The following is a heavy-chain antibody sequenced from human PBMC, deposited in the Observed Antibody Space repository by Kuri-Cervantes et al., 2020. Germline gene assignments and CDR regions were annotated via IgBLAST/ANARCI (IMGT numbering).Heavy chain of an antibody. Sequence: GGSLRLSCAASGFTFSSYGTHWVRQAPGKGLEWMAVIWYDGSNKYYADSVKGRFTISRDNSKNTLYLQMNSLRAEDTAVYYCAGDSGTMVRGVIWGMDVWGQGTTVTVSS. CDR2: IWYDGSNK. D-gene: IGHD3-10*01. J-gene: IGHJ6*02. V-gene: IGHV3-33*01. CDR3: AGDSGTMVRGVIWGMDV. CDR1: GFTFSSYG.